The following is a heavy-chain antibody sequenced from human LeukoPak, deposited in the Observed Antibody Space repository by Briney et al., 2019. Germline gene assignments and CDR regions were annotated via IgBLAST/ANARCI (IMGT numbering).Heavy chain of an antibody. Sequence: GASVKVSCKASGYTFTGYYMHWVRQPPGQGLEWMGWINPNSGGTNYAQKFQGRVTMTRDTSISTAYMELSRLRSDDTAVYYCARGAYYDFWSGYPGYYYYMDVWGKGTTVTVSS. D-gene: IGHD3-3*01. CDR3: ARGAYYDFWSGYPGYYYYMDV. CDR2: INPNSGGT. J-gene: IGHJ6*03. V-gene: IGHV1-2*02. CDR1: GYTFTGYY.